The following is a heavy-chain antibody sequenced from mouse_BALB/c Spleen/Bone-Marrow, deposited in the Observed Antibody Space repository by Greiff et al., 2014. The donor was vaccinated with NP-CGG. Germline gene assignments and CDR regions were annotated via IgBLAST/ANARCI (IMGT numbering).Heavy chain of an antibody. D-gene: IGHD1-1*02. V-gene: IGHV1S29*02. J-gene: IGHJ2*01. Sequence: VHVKQSGPELVKPGASVKISCKASGYTFTDYNMHWVKQSHGKSLEWIGYIYPNNGGTGYNQKFKSKATVTADNSSSTAYMELRSLTSEDSAVYYCAGRGSPYYFDYWGQGTTLTVSS. CDR2: IYPNNGGT. CDR1: GYTFTDYN. CDR3: AGRGSPYYFDY.